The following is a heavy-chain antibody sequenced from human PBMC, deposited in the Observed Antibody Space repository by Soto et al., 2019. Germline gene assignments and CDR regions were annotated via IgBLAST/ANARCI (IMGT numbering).Heavy chain of an antibody. CDR1: GGSFSGYY. CDR3: ARGYCSSTSCYPGDYYYYYMDV. D-gene: IGHD2-2*01. CDR2: INHSGST. J-gene: IGHJ6*03. V-gene: IGHV4-34*01. Sequence: PSETLSLTCAAYGGSFSGYYWSWIRQPPGKGLEWIGEINHSGSTNYNPSLKSRVTISVDTSKNQFSLKLSSVTAADTAVYYCARGYCSSTSCYPGDYYYYYMDVWGKGTTVTVSS.